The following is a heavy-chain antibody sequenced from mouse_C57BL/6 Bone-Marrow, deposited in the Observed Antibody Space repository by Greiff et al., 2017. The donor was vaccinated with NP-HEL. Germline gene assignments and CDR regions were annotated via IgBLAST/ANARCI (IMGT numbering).Heavy chain of an antibody. CDR2: IYPGDGDT. CDR1: GYAFSSYW. CDR3: AIGYYAPFAY. V-gene: IGHV1-80*01. D-gene: IGHD1-1*01. J-gene: IGHJ3*01. Sequence: LVESGASVTISCKASGYAFSSYWMNWVKQRPGKGLEWIGQIYPGDGDTNYNGKFKGKATLTADQSPSTAYMQLSSLTSEDSAVYFCAIGYYAPFAYWGQGTLVTVSA.